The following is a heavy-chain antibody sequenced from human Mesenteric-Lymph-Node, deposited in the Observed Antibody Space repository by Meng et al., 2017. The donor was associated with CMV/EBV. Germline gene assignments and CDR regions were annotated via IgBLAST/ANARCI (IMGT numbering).Heavy chain of an antibody. Sequence: GDSVSSGSYYWSWIRQPTGKGLEWIGFIYYSGSTSYNPSLKSRVTISVDTSKNQFSLKLSSVTAADTAVYYCARDDSTTWHRNFDYWGQGTLVTVSS. CDR2: IYYSGST. CDR3: ARDDSTTWHRNFDY. V-gene: IGHV4-61*01. J-gene: IGHJ4*02. D-gene: IGHD3-22*01. CDR1: GDSVSSGSYY.